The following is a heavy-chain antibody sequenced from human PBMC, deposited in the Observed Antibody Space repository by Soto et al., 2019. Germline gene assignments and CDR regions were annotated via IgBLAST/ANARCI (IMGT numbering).Heavy chain of an antibody. CDR1: GYTFTAYY. CDR3: ARGDGSSSCGMDV. Sequence: QVQLVQSGAEVKKPGASVKVSCKASGYTFTAYYMHWVRQAPGQGLEWMGCINPNSGGANSAQKFQGWVTMTRDTTISTAYMEVSRQRSDDTAVYYCARGDGSSSCGMDVWGQGTAVTVSS. D-gene: IGHD1-26*01. CDR2: INPNSGGA. V-gene: IGHV1-2*04. J-gene: IGHJ6*02.